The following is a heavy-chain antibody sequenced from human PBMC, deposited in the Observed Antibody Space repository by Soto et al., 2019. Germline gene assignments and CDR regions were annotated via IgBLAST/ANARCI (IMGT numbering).Heavy chain of an antibody. D-gene: IGHD3-22*01. CDR3: ARLDRSTSKIGV. CDR2: IHHNATA. CDR1: GDSVSSGASH. V-gene: IGHV4-61*08. Sequence: QVQLQESGPGLLKPSETLSLTCTLSGDSVSSGASHWTWIRQSPGKGLDWIGYIHHNATADCNPSLKSRVSTAVDTSTNQFSLKLTSATTADTAVYYCARLDRSTSKIGVWGQGTTVTVSS. J-gene: IGHJ6*02.